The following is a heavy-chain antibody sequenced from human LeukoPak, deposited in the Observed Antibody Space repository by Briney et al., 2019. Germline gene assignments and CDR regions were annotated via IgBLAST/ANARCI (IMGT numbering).Heavy chain of an antibody. V-gene: IGHV4-59*12. J-gene: IGHJ6*02. D-gene: IGHD3-3*01. CDR1: GGSISSYY. CDR3: ARVAPYYDFWSGYYYYYGMDV. Sequence: PSETLSLTCTVSGGSISSYYWSWIRQPPGKGLEWIGYIYYSGNTNYNPSLKSRVTISVDTSKNQFSLKLSSVTAADTAVYYCARVAPYYDFWSGYYYYYGMDVWGQGTTVTVSS. CDR2: IYYSGNT.